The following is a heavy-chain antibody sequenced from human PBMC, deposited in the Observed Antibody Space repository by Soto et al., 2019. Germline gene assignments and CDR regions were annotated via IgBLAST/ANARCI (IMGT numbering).Heavy chain of an antibody. D-gene: IGHD3-10*01. CDR1: GYSFTSYW. Sequence: PGESLKISCKGSGYSFTSYWIGWVRQMPGKGLEWMGIIYPGDSDTRYSPSFQGQVTISADKSISTAYLQWSSLKASDTAMYYCARHTYGPGSYYKPGYYYYMDVWGKGTTVTVSS. CDR3: ARHTYGPGSYYKPGYYYYMDV. J-gene: IGHJ6*03. V-gene: IGHV5-51*01. CDR2: IYPGDSDT.